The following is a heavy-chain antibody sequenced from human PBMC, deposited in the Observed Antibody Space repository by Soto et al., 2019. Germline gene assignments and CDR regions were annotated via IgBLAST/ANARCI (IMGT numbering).Heavy chain of an antibody. Sequence: PSETLSLTCIVSGDSVTSGSYYWTWLRQPPGKGLEWIGYISYPGRTKYNPSLQSRVTISVDTSKNDFSLNLSSVTAADTAVYFCAREWGLFTYYVINVWGHGTAVTVSS. J-gene: IGHJ6*02. CDR1: GDSVTSGSYY. CDR3: AREWGLFTYYVINV. D-gene: IGHD3-10*01. V-gene: IGHV4-61*03. CDR2: ISYPGRT.